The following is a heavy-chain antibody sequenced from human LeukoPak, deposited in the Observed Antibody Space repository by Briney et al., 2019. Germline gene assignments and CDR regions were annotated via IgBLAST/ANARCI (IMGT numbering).Heavy chain of an antibody. CDR1: GYTFTSYD. V-gene: IGHV1-8*03. J-gene: IGHJ6*03. CDR2: MNPNSGNT. Sequence: SVKVSCKASGYTFTSYDINWVRQATGQGLEWMGWMNPNSGNTGYAQKFQGRVTITRNTSISTAYMELSSLRSEDTAVYYCARVEVGDIAAAGNHYYMDVWGKGTTVTVSS. CDR3: ARVEVGDIAAAGNHYYMDV. D-gene: IGHD6-13*01.